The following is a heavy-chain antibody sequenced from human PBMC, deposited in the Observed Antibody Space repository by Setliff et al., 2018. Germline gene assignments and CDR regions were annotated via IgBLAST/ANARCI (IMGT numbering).Heavy chain of an antibody. CDR1: GFSFSNYG. J-gene: IGHJ3*01. CDR3: AKTRVPYGYNHPFDL. Sequence: GASVKVSCKASGFSFSNYGITWVRQAPGRGLEWLGWISGYTGNTNSVQKLRGRVTMTTDTSTSTAYLELGSLTTDDTAVYYCAKTRVPYGYNHPFDLWGQGTVVTVSS. D-gene: IGHD5-18*01. V-gene: IGHV1-18*01. CDR2: ISGYTGNT.